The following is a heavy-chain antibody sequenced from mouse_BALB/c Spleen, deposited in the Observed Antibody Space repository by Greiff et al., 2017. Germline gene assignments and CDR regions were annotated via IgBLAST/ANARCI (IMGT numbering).Heavy chain of an antibody. D-gene: IGHD2-10*01. CDR2: INPSTGYT. CDR1: GYTFTSYW. CDR3: ARIPTGSDAY. Sequence: QVQLQQSGAELAKPGASVKMSCKASGYTFTSYWMHWVKQRPGQGLEWIGYINPSTGYTEYNQKFKDKATLTADKSSSTAYMQLSSLTSEDSAVYYCARIPTGSDAYWGQGTLVTVSA. V-gene: IGHV1-7*01. J-gene: IGHJ3*01.